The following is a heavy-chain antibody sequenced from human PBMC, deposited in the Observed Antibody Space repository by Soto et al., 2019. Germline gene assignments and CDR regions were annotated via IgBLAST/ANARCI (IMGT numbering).Heavy chain of an antibody. Sequence: QLQLQESGPGLVKPSETLSLTCTVSGGSISSSSYYWGWIRQTPGKGLAWIGSIYYSGSTYYNPSLKSRVTISVDTSKNQFSLKLSSLTAADTAVYYCAFFGIAARYFDYWGQGTLVTVYS. V-gene: IGHV4-39*01. CDR1: GGSISSSSYY. CDR3: AFFGIAARYFDY. CDR2: IYYSGST. D-gene: IGHD6-6*01. J-gene: IGHJ4*02.